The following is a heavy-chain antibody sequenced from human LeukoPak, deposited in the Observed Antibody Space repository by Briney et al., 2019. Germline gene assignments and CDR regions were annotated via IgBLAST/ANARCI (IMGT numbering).Heavy chain of an antibody. CDR1: GFTFSSYS. Sequence: GGSLRLSCAASGFTFSSYSMNWVRQAPGKGLEWVSSISSSSSYIYYADSVKGRFTISRDNAKNSLYLQMHSLRAEDTAVSYCARDRSSPLPYLYYFDYWGQGTLVTVSS. J-gene: IGHJ4*02. D-gene: IGHD4-11*01. CDR3: ARDRSSPLPYLYYFDY. CDR2: ISSSSSYI. V-gene: IGHV3-21*01.